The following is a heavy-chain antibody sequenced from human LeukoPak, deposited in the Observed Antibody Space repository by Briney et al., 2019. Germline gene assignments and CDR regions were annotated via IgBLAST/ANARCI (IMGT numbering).Heavy chain of an antibody. CDR2: TYYRSKWYN. V-gene: IGHV6-1*01. Sequence: KPSQTLSLTCALSGDSFSSNSAAWNWIRQSPSRGLEWLVRTYYRSKWYNDYAVSVKSRITINPDTSKNQFSLQLNSVTPEDTAVYYCAREKWIQLWPRYFDYWGQGTLVTVSS. D-gene: IGHD5-18*01. CDR3: AREKWIQLWPRYFDY. CDR1: GDSFSSNSAA. J-gene: IGHJ4*02.